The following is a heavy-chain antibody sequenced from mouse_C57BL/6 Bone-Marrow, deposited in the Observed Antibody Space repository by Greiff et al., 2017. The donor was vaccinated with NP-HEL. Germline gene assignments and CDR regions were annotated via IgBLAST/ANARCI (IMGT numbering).Heavy chain of an antibody. CDR2: IDPENGDT. CDR3: TTPNSYGSSYGY. D-gene: IGHD1-1*01. Sequence: EVQLQQSGAELVRPGASVKLSCTASGFNIKDDYMHWVKQRPEQGLEWIGWIDPENGDTEYASKFQGKATITADTSSNTAYLQLSSLTSEDTAVYYCTTPNSYGSSYGYWGQGTTLTVSS. V-gene: IGHV14-4*01. J-gene: IGHJ2*01. CDR1: GFNIKDDY.